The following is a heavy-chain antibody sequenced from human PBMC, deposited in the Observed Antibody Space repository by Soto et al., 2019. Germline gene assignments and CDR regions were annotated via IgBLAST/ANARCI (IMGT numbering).Heavy chain of an antibody. CDR1: GFTVSSNY. V-gene: IGHV3-66*01. CDR3: ASITTVTTLGY. CDR2: IYSGGST. J-gene: IGHJ4*02. D-gene: IGHD4-17*01. Sequence: GESLKISCAASGFTVSSNYMSWVRQAPGKGLEWVSVIYSGGSTYYADSVKGRFTISRDNSKNTLYLQMNSLRAEDTAVYYCASITTVTTLGYWGQGTLVTVSS.